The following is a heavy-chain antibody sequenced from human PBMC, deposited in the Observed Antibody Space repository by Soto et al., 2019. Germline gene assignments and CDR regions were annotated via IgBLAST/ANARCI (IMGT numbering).Heavy chain of an antibody. CDR3: ELQMATIRDGGYYLDY. CDR1: GYTFTSYD. Sequence: QVQLVQSGAEVKKPVASVKVSCKASGYTFTSYDISWVRQAPGQGLAWMGWITAYNGNTNYAQKLQGRVTMTTDTSTSTAFMELRSLRSDDTAIYYCELQMATIRDGGYYLDYWGQGTLVTVS. V-gene: IGHV1-18*01. D-gene: IGHD5-12*01. CDR2: ITAYNGNT. J-gene: IGHJ4*02.